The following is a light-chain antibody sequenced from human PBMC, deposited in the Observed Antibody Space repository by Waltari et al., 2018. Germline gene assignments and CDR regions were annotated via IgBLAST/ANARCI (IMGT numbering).Light chain of an antibody. Sequence: EVVLTQSPGTLSLSPGERASLSCRASHNISSRYLAWYQHRPGQAPRLLIYGASIRATGIPDRFSGSASGTDFSLTSTRLEPEDFAVYYCQQYSNSPLFTFGPGTKVDIK. J-gene: IGKJ3*01. CDR2: GAS. CDR3: QQYSNSPLFT. CDR1: HNISSRY. V-gene: IGKV3-20*01.